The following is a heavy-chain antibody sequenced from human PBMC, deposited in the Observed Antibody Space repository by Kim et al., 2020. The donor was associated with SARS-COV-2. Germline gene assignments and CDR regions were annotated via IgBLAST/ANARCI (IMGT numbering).Heavy chain of an antibody. V-gene: IGHV1-2*04. Sequence: ASVKVSCKASGYTFTGYYMHWVRQAPGQGLEWMGWINPNSGGTNYAQKFQGWVTMTRDTSISTAYMELSRLRSDDTAVYYCARDDLGSSWSFPGTGYYYGMDVWGQGTTVTVSS. CDR1: GYTFTGYY. J-gene: IGHJ6*02. CDR2: INPNSGGT. D-gene: IGHD6-13*01. CDR3: ARDDLGSSWSFPGTGYYYGMDV.